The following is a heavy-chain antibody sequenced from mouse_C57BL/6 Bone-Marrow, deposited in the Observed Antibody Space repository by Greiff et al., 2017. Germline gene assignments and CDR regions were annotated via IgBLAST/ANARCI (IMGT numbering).Heavy chain of an antibody. V-gene: IGHV1-54*01. Sequence: VQLQQSGAELVRPGTSVKVSCKASGYAFTNYLIEWVKQRPGQGLEWIGVINPGSGGTNYNEKFKGKATLTADKSSSTAYMQLSILTSEDSAVYFCARSGYGNFLYYFDYWGQGTTLTVSS. CDR2: INPGSGGT. CDR1: GYAFTNYL. CDR3: ARSGYGNFLYYFDY. J-gene: IGHJ2*01. D-gene: IGHD2-1*01.